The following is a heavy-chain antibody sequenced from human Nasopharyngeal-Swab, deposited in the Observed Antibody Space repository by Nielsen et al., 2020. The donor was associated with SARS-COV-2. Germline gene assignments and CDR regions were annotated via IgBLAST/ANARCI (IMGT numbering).Heavy chain of an antibody. J-gene: IGHJ5*02. CDR1: GGSISSGDYY. D-gene: IGHD3-10*01. Sequence: SETLSLTCTVSGGSISSGDYYWSWIRQPPGKGLEWIGYIYYSGSTYYNPSLKSRVTISVDTSKNQFSLKLSSVTAADTAVYYCARGQRRRPSFNGSFDPWGQGTLVTVSS. V-gene: IGHV4-30-4*01. CDR2: IYYSGST. CDR3: ARGQRRRPSFNGSFDP.